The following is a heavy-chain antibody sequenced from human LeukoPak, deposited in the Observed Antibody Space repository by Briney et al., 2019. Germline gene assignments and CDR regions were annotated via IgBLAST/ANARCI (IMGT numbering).Heavy chain of an antibody. CDR3: AKVLVAGSYYYGMDV. D-gene: IGHD6-19*01. CDR1: GFTVSSNY. CDR2: IYSGGST. V-gene: IGHV3-53*01. J-gene: IGHJ6*02. Sequence: GGSLRLSCAASGFTVSSNYMSWVRQAPGKGLEWVSVIYSGGSTYYADSVKGRFTVSRDNSKNTLYLQMNSLRAEDTAVYYCAKVLVAGSYYYGMDVWGQGTTVTVSS.